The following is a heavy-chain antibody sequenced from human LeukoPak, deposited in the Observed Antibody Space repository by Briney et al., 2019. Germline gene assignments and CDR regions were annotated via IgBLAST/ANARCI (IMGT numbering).Heavy chain of an antibody. Sequence: ASVKVSCKASGYTFTGYYMHWVRQAPGQGLEWMGWINPNSGGTNYAQKFQGRVTITADKSTSTAYMELSSLRSEDTAVYYCAREDHVYYYDSSGYQTANFDYWGQGTLVTVSS. J-gene: IGHJ4*02. CDR3: AREDHVYYYDSSGYQTANFDY. CDR2: INPNSGGT. CDR1: GYTFTGYY. D-gene: IGHD3-22*01. V-gene: IGHV1-2*02.